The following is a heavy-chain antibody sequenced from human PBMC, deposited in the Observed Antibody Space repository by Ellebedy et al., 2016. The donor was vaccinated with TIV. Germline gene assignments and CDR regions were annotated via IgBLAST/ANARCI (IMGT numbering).Heavy chain of an antibody. Sequence: ASVKVSXKASGYTLRNLAVSWVRQAPGQGLEWMGWINVYNPVTNFAPKFRDRVTMTTDTSTSTAYMEVRSLRSDDTAIYYCTTDTLGRGQFDSWGQGTLVSVSS. V-gene: IGHV1-18*01. CDR1: GYTLRNLA. J-gene: IGHJ5*01. CDR3: TTDTLGRGQFDS. CDR2: INVYNPVT. D-gene: IGHD7-27*01.